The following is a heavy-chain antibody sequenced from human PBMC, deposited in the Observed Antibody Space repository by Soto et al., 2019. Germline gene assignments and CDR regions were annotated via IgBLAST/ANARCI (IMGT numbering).Heavy chain of an antibody. V-gene: IGHV6-1*01. CDR3: ARSPWQYYYDSSGYYRPYYFDY. CDR2: TYYRSKWYN. J-gene: IGHJ4*02. Sequence: PSQTLSLTCAISGDSVSSNSAAWNWIRQSPSRGLEWLGRTYYRSKWYNDYAVSVKSRITINPDTSKNQFSLQLNSVTPEDTAVYYCARSPWQYYYDSSGYYRPYYFDYWGQGTLVTGSS. CDR1: GDSVSSNSAA. D-gene: IGHD3-22*01.